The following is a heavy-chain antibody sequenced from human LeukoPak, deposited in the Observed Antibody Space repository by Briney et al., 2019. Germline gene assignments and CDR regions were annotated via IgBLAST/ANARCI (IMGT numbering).Heavy chain of an antibody. CDR3: AKDLVSVSSGYYYDS. V-gene: IGHV3-23*01. Sequence: GGSLRLSCAASAFAFSTYHMSWVRQAPGKGLEWVSTVSTNGGRTYYADSVKGRFTISRDNSKNTLYLQMNSLRAEDTAVYYCAKDLVSVSSGYYYDSWGQGTLVTVSS. CDR1: AFAFSTYH. D-gene: IGHD3-22*01. CDR2: VSTNGGRT. J-gene: IGHJ4*02.